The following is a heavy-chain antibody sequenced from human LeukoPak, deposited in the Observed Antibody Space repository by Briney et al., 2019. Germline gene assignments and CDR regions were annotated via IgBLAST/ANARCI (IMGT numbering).Heavy chain of an antibody. CDR1: GFTFSSYG. V-gene: IGHV3-33*01. CDR3: ARFFSQWPGNDAFDI. CDR2: IWYDGSIK. J-gene: IGHJ3*02. D-gene: IGHD6-19*01. Sequence: GGSLRLSCAASGFTFSSYGMLWVRHIPGKGLEWVAVIWYDGSIKYYSDPVKGRFTVSRDNSKNTLYLQMNSLRAEDTAVYYCARFFSQWPGNDAFDIWGQGTMVTVSS.